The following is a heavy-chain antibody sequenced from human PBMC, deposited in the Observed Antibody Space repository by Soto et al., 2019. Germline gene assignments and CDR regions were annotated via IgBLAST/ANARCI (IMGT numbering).Heavy chain of an antibody. D-gene: IGHD1-20*01. Sequence: QVQLVESGGGVVQPGRSLRLSCAASGFTFSSYGMHWVRQAPGKGLEWVAVISYDGSNKYYADSVKGRFTISRDNSKNTLYLQMNSLTAEDRAVYYCAKGITGPYYYYYGMDVWGQGTTVTVSS. J-gene: IGHJ6*01. V-gene: IGHV3-30*18. CDR1: GFTFSSYG. CDR2: ISYDGSNK. CDR3: AKGITGPYYYYYGMDV.